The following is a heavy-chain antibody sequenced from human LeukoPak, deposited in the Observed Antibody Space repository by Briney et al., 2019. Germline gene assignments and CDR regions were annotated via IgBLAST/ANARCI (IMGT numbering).Heavy chain of an antibody. CDR2: IYYSGST. V-gene: IGHV4-30-4*01. D-gene: IGHD2-2*02. CDR1: GGSISSGDYY. CDR3: ARGEVVPAAIGYYFDY. Sequence: PSETLSLTCTVSGGSISSGDYYWSWIRQPPGKGLEWIGYIYYSGSTYYNPSLKSRVTISVDTSKNQFSLKLSSVTAADTAVYYCARGEVVPAAIGYYFDYWGQGTLVTVSS. J-gene: IGHJ4*02.